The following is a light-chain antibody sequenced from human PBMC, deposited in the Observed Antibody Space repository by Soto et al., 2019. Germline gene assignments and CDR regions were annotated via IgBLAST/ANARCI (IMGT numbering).Light chain of an antibody. Sequence: QSALTQPASVSGSPGQSITISCTGTSSDVGGYNYVSWYQQHPGKAPKLMIYEVSNRPSAVSNRFSGSKSGNTASLTISGLQAEDEADYYCSSYTSSSTLYVFGTGTKV. CDR2: EVS. CDR3: SSYTSSSTLYV. CDR1: SSDVGGYNY. J-gene: IGLJ1*01. V-gene: IGLV2-14*01.